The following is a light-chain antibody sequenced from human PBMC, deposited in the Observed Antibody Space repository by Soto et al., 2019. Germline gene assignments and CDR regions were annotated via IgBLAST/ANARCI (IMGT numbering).Light chain of an antibody. CDR1: QSVSSY. J-gene: IGKJ2*01. Sequence: EIVLTQSPATLSLSPGERATLSCRASQSVSSYLAWYQQKRGQAPRLLIYDASNRATGIPARFSGSGSGTDFTLTISSLEPEDFAVYYCQQCINWPPTFGQGTKLEIK. CDR2: DAS. V-gene: IGKV3-11*01. CDR3: QQCINWPPT.